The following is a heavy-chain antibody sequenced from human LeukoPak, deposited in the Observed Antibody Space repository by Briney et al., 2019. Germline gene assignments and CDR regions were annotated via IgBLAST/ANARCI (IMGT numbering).Heavy chain of an antibody. J-gene: IGHJ4*02. V-gene: IGHV3-11*04. Sequence: GGSLRLSCAASGFTFSDYYMSWIRQAPGKGLEWVSYISSSGSTIYYADSVKGRFTISRDNAKKMLDLQMNSLRADDTAVYYCARAQGWSQTPYYFDYWGQGTLVTVSS. CDR3: ARAQGWSQTPYYFDY. CDR1: GFTFSDYY. CDR2: ISSSGSTI. D-gene: IGHD2-15*01.